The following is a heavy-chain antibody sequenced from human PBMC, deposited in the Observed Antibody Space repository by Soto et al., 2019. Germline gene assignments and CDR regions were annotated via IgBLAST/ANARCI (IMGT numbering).Heavy chain of an antibody. J-gene: IGHJ5*01. CDR2: IDYRGRT. D-gene: IGHD6-13*01. CDR1: GASISSGGFY. Sequence: QVQLQESGPGLVQPSQTLFLTCTVSGASISSGGFYWSWIRQFPGKGLEWIGYIDYRGRTFYNPSLKSRATISRDTSKSQFSLNVNSVTAADTAVFYCARVSAAGTRWFDSWGQGTLVTVSS. CDR3: ARVSAAGTRWFDS. V-gene: IGHV4-31*03.